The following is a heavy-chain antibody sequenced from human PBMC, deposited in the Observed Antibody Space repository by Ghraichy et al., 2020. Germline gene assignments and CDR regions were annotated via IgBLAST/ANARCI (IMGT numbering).Heavy chain of an antibody. J-gene: IGHJ6*02. D-gene: IGHD1-7*01. CDR2: VYYSGST. CDR1: GGSIKNYY. V-gene: IGHV4-59*01. CDR3: ARGDLESYTNYAGMLGYYYYGMDV. Sequence: SETLSLTCTVSGGSIKNYYWSWIRQPPGKGLEWIGYVYYSGSTNYNPSLKSRVTISVDTSKKQFSLRPRSVTAADTAVYYCARGDLESYTNYAGMLGYYYYGMDVWGQGTTVTVSS.